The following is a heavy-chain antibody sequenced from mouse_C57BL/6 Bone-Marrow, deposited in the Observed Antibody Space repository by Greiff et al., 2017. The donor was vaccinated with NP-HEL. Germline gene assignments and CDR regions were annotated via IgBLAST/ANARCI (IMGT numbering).Heavy chain of an antibody. D-gene: IGHD2-2*01. CDR2: ISSGSSTI. V-gene: IGHV5-17*01. J-gene: IGHJ3*01. CDR3: ARGDGYDEWFAY. Sequence: EVQVVESGGGLVKPGGSLKLSCAASGFTFSDYGMHWVRQAPEKGLEWVAYISSGSSTIYYADTVKGRFTISRDNAKNTLFLQMTSLRSEDTAMYYCARGDGYDEWFAYWGQGTLVTVSA. CDR1: GFTFSDYG.